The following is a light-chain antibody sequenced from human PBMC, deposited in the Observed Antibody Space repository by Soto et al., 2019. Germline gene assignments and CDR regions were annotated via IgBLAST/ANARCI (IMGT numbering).Light chain of an antibody. CDR1: SSDVGGYNY. CDR3: SSYAGSNNLV. J-gene: IGLJ2*01. V-gene: IGLV2-8*01. Sequence: QSVLTQPPSASGSPGQSVTISCTGTSSDVGGYNYVSWYQQHPGKGPKRMIYEVSKRPSGVPDRFSGSKSGNTASLTVSGLQSEDEADYYCSSYAGSNNLVFGGGTKLTVL. CDR2: EVS.